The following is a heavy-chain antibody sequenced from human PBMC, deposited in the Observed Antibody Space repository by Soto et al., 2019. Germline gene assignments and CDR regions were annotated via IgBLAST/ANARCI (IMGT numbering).Heavy chain of an antibody. J-gene: IGHJ4*02. D-gene: IGHD3-10*01. V-gene: IGHV3-30*04. CDR3: ARGDYYGSGSYVDY. Sequence: GGSLRLSCAASGFTFSSYAMHWVRQAPGKGLEWVAVISYDGSNKYYASSVKGQFTISRDNSKNTLYLQMNSLRAEDTAVYFCARGDYYGSGSYVDYWGQGTLVTVSS. CDR2: ISYDGSNK. CDR1: GFTFSSYA.